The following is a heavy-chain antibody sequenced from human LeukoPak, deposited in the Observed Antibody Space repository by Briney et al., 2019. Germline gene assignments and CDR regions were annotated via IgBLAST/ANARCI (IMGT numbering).Heavy chain of an antibody. J-gene: IGHJ4*02. V-gene: IGHV3-11*04. CDR2: ISSSGSTI. Sequence: GGSLRLSCAASGFTFSDYYMSWIRQAPGKGLEWVSYISSSGSTIYYADSVKGRFTISRDNAKNSLYLQMNSLRAEDTAVYYCARELRRLCSGGSCYTRYFDYWGQGTLVTVSS. CDR1: GFTFSDYY. CDR3: ARELRRLCSGGSCYTRYFDY. D-gene: IGHD2-15*01.